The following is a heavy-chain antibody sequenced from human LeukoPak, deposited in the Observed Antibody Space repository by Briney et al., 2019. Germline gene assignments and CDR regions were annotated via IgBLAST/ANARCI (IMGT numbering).Heavy chain of an antibody. Sequence: ASVKVSCKESGYTFTNYYMHWVRQAPGQGLEWMGIINPTGGSTTYAQKFQGRVTMTRDTSTSTVYMDLSSLRFEDTAVYYCARANFEAVAGTYRYYGMDVWGQGTTVTVSS. CDR1: GYTFTNYY. J-gene: IGHJ6*02. V-gene: IGHV1-46*01. CDR2: INPTGGST. D-gene: IGHD6-19*01. CDR3: ARANFEAVAGTYRYYGMDV.